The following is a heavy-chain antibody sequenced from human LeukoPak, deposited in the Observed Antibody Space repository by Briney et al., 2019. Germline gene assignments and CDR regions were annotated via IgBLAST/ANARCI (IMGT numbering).Heavy chain of an antibody. CDR3: ATSSSYFYDTSGYYTY. Sequence: GGTLRLSCASTGFTFSSYGMSWVRQAPGKGLEWVSAISGGGGSTYYADSVKGRFTISRDNSKNTLYLQMNSLRAEDTAEYYCATSSSYFYDTSGYYTYWGQGTLVTVSS. CDR2: ISGGGGST. V-gene: IGHV3-23*01. D-gene: IGHD3-22*01. CDR1: GFTFSSYG. J-gene: IGHJ4*02.